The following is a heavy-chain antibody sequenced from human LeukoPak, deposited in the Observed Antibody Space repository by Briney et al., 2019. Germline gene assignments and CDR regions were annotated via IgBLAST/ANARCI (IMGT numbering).Heavy chain of an antibody. CDR2: VNPSSGRT. J-gene: IGHJ6*03. CDR1: TDTFTGHY. V-gene: IGHV1-46*01. CDR3: AREPYYYYYMDV. Sequence: ASVKVSCKASTDTFTGHYIHWVRQAPGQGLEGMGYVNPSSGRTVYTQRFQGRVNMTRDMSATTVYLEVSGRRSEDTAVYFCAREPYYYYYMDVWGKGTTVTVSS.